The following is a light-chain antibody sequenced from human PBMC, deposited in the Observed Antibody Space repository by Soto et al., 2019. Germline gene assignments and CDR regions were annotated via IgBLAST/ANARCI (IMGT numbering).Light chain of an antibody. CDR3: QKYDTAPYT. CDR2: GAS. J-gene: IGKJ2*01. Sequence: ESVLTQSPGTLSLSPGERATLSCRTSQSVIRNYLAWYQQTPGRSPRLLIYGASNRATCIPDRFSGSGFGTDFTLSISGQEAEDFAVYYCQKYDTAPYTFGQGTRLEIK. V-gene: IGKV3-20*01. CDR1: QSVIRNY.